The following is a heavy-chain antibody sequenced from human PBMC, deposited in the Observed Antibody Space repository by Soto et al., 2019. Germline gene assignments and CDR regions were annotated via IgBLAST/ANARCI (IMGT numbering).Heavy chain of an antibody. J-gene: IGHJ6*02. D-gene: IGHD6-6*01. CDR3: AGWYSSSSGREDYYYYGMDV. CDR2: IIPIFGTA. Sequence: ASVKVSCKASGGTFSSYAISWVRQAPGRGLEWMGGIIPIFGTANYAQKFQGRVTITADESTSTAYMELSSLRSEDTAVYYCAGWYSSSSGREDYYYYGMDVWGQGTTVTVSS. V-gene: IGHV1-69*13. CDR1: GGTFSSYA.